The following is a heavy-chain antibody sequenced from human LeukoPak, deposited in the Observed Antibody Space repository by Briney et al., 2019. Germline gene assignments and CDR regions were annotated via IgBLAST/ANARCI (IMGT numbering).Heavy chain of an antibody. V-gene: IGHV3-30*03. CDR2: ISYDGSNK. Sequence: GGSLRLSCAASGFTFSSYGIHWVRQAPGKGLEWVAVISYDGSNKYYADSVKGRFTISRDNAKNTLYLQMNSLRAEDTAVYYCGRFVSGNYGRGDSWGQGTLVTVSS. CDR3: GRFVSGNYGRGDS. J-gene: IGHJ4*02. CDR1: GFTFSSYG. D-gene: IGHD1-26*01.